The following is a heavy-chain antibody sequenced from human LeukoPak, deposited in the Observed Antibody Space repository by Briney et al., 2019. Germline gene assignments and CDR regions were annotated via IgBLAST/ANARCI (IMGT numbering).Heavy chain of an antibody. CDR2: ISPSGAST. D-gene: IGHD2-15*01. Sequence: ASVKVSCKASGYTFTNYYMHWVRQAPGQGLEWMGMISPSGASTSYAQKFQGRVTMTRDVSTSTVYMELRSLRSDDTAVYYCARDFGIGSGPAGFDYWGQGTLVTVSS. J-gene: IGHJ4*02. CDR3: ARDFGIGSGPAGFDY. V-gene: IGHV1-46*01. CDR1: GYTFTNYY.